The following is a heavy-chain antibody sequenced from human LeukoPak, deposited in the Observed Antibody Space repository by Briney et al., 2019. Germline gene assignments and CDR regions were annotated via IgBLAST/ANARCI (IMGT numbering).Heavy chain of an antibody. CDR2: IRDDGSSE. Sequence: GGSLRLSCTVSGITFSISGMHWVRQAPGKGLEWVTFIRDDGSSEHYADSVKGRFTVSRDNAKNSLYLQMNSLSPEDTAVYYCTRATPSGTRADYWGQGTLVTVSS. CDR1: GITFSISG. CDR3: TRATPSGTRADY. D-gene: IGHD2-2*01. V-gene: IGHV3-30*02. J-gene: IGHJ4*02.